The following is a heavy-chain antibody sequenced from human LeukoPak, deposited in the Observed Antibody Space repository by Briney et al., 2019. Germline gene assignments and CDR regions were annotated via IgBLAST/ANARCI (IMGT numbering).Heavy chain of an antibody. Sequence: SQTLSLTCAVSGGSISSGGYSWSWIRQPPGKGLEWIGYIYHSGSTYYNPSLKSRVTISVDRSKNQFSLKLSSVAAADTAVYYCARVGGTNYYYYGMDVWGQGTTVTVSS. CDR3: ARVGGTNYYYYGMDV. CDR1: GGSISSGGYS. D-gene: IGHD1-26*01. J-gene: IGHJ6*02. CDR2: IYHSGST. V-gene: IGHV4-30-2*01.